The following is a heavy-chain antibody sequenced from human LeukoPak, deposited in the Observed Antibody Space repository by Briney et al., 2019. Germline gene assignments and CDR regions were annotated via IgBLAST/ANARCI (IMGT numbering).Heavy chain of an antibody. Sequence: GGSLRLSCAASGFTFSSYAMSWVRQAPGKGLEWVSTISVNGDSTYYADSVKGRFTIPRDNSKNTLHLQMSSLRAEDTAVYYCALGSYFDYWGQGTLVTVSS. V-gene: IGHV3-23*01. J-gene: IGHJ4*02. CDR1: GFTFSSYA. CDR2: ISVNGDST. CDR3: ALGSYFDY. D-gene: IGHD3-10*01.